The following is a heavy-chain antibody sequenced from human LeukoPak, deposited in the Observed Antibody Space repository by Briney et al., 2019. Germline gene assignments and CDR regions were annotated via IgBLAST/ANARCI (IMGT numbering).Heavy chain of an antibody. V-gene: IGHV3-23*01. J-gene: IGHJ4*02. CDR1: GFIFSTYV. Sequence: PGGSLRLSCVASGFIFSTYVMSWVRQAPGKGLEWVSGISVSGGSTYYADSVKGRFTISRDNSKNTLYLKMNSLRAEDTAVYYCARGGVLLAGKKFDYWGQGILVTVSS. CDR2: ISVSGGST. CDR3: ARGGVLLAGKKFDY. D-gene: IGHD6-13*01.